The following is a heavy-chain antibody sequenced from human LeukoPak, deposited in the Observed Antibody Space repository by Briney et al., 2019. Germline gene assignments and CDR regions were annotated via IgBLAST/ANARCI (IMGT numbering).Heavy chain of an antibody. V-gene: IGHV1-18*01. CDR3: ARGYCSSTSCYPFDY. CDR2: VSNNGNT. D-gene: IGHD2-2*01. J-gene: IGHJ4*02. Sequence: ASVKVSCKTSGYTFTNYGISWVRQAPGQGLEWMGWVSNNGNTKYAQKLQGRVTMTADTSTSTAYMELRSLRSDDTAVYYCARGYCSSTSCYPFDYWGQGTLVTVSS. CDR1: GYTFTNYG.